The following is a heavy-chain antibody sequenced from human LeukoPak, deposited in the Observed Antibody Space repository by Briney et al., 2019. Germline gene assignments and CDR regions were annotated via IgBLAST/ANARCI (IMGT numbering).Heavy chain of an antibody. V-gene: IGHV3-23*01. CDR2: ISASGGST. D-gene: IGHD6-19*01. Sequence: PGGSLRLSCAASGFTFSSYVMSWVRQAPGKGLEWVSAISASGGSTFYADSVKGRFTISRDNSKNTLYLQMNSLRAEDTAVYYCASSSSGWYKFGYWGQGTLVTVSS. CDR3: ASSSSGWYKFGY. CDR1: GFTFSSYV. J-gene: IGHJ4*02.